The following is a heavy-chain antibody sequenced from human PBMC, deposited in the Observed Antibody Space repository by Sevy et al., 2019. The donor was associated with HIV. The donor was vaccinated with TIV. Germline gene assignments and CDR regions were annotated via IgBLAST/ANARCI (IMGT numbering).Heavy chain of an antibody. CDR3: ARHAIDFWSEDLYGIDV. J-gene: IGHJ6*02. D-gene: IGHD3-3*01. V-gene: IGHV4-39*01. Sequence: SETLSITCTVSGGSISSSRYYWGWIRQPPGKGLEWIGSIYYSGSTYYNPSLKSRVTISVDTSKNQFSLKLSSVTAADTAVYYCARHAIDFWSEDLYGIDVRGQGTTVTVSS. CDR2: IYYSGST. CDR1: GGSISSSRYY.